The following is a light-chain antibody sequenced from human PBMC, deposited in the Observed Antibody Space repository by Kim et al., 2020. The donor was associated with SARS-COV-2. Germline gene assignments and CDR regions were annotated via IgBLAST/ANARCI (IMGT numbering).Light chain of an antibody. J-gene: IGKJ1*01. CDR1: QSISSW. CDR3: QHYNSYWWT. Sequence: ASVGDRGTITCRASQSISSWLAWYQQKPGKVPKRLIYDASSLQSGVPSRFSGSGSGTEFTLTISSLQPDDFATYYCQHYNSYWWTFGQGSKVDIK. CDR2: DAS. V-gene: IGKV1-5*01.